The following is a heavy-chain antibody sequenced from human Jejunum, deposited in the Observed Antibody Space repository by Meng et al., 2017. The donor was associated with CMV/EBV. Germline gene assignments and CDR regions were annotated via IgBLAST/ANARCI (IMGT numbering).Heavy chain of an antibody. V-gene: IGHV3-23*01. CDR3: AKEPTDPYGGRGYFDS. CDR1: GCTFSSCA. D-gene: IGHD1-26*01. CDR2: ISSSGRST. Sequence: SGCTFSSCAMSGVRQAPGKVLDWVSVISSSGRSTYYADSVQGRFTISRDISKNTLYLQMNSLRAEDTAVYYCAKEPTDPYGGRGYFDSWGQGTLVTVSS. J-gene: IGHJ5*01.